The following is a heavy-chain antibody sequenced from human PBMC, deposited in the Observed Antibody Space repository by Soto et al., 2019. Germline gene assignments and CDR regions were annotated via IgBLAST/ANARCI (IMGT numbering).Heavy chain of an antibody. CDR2: INAGNGNT. V-gene: IGHV1-3*01. CDR1: GYTFTSYA. Sequence: ASLTVSCKASGYTFTSYAMHWVRKAPGQRLECMRWINAGNGNTKYSQKFQGRVTITRDTSASTAYMELSSLRSEDTAVYYCARGLNGYLHYFDYWGQGTPVTVSS. J-gene: IGHJ4*02. CDR3: ARGLNGYLHYFDY. D-gene: IGHD5-18*01.